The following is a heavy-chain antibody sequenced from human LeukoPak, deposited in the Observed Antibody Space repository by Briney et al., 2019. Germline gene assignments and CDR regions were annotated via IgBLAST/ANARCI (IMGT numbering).Heavy chain of an antibody. D-gene: IGHD2-2*01. Sequence: GGSLRLSCAASGFTFSNYAMSWARQAPGKGLEWVSAISGSGGSTYYADSVKGRFTISRDNAKNTLYLQMNSLRAEDTAVYYCAKDDGTTSCYSWGQGTLVTVSS. J-gene: IGHJ5*02. CDR1: GFTFSNYA. V-gene: IGHV3-23*01. CDR2: ISGSGGST. CDR3: AKDDGTTSCYS.